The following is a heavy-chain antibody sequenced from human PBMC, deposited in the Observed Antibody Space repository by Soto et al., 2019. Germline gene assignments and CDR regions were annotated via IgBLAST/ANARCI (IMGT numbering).Heavy chain of an antibody. CDR2: IYWNDDK. J-gene: IGHJ3*02. CDR3: ARGLAALPIFAFDI. CDR1: GISLSTSGVG. D-gene: IGHD6-6*01. V-gene: IGHV2-5*01. Sequence: SGPTLVNPTQTLTLTCSLSGISLSTSGVGLGLIRQPPGKALEWLALIYWNDDKHYSPSLKTRLTITKDTSKNQAVLTMTNMDPVDTATYYCARGLAALPIFAFDIWGQGTMVTV.